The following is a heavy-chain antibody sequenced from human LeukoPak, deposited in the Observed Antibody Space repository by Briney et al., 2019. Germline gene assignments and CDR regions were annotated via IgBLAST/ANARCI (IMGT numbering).Heavy chain of an antibody. D-gene: IGHD6-13*01. CDR2: INHSGST. CDR3: ARWTVSWYLWAFDI. CDR1: GGSFSGYY. Sequence: PSETLSLTCAVYGGSFSGYYWSWIRQPPGKGLEWIGEINHSGSTNYNPSLKSRVTISVDTSKNQFSLKLSSVTAADTAVYYCARWTVSWYLWAFDIWGQGTMVTVSS. V-gene: IGHV4-34*01. J-gene: IGHJ3*02.